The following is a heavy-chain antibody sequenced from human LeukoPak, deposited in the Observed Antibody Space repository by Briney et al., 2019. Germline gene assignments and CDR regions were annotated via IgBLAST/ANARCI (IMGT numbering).Heavy chain of an antibody. Sequence: ASVKVSCKASGFTFTSSAVQWVRQARGQRLEWIGWIVVGSGNTNYAQKFQERVTITRDMSTSTAYMEPSSLRSEDTAVYYCAADTTFYYGSGSYYPLPVDYWGQGTLVTVSS. CDR2: IVVGSGNT. J-gene: IGHJ4*02. CDR3: AADTTFYYGSGSYYPLPVDY. V-gene: IGHV1-58*01. D-gene: IGHD3-10*01. CDR1: GFTFTSSA.